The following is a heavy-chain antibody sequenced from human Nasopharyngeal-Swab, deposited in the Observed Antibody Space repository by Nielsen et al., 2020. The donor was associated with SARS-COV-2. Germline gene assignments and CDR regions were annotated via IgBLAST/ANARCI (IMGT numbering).Heavy chain of an antibody. J-gene: IGHJ4*02. CDR3: AKGTKGSGGNY. D-gene: IGHD6-25*01. Sequence: GESLKISCAASGFSFSSFWMHWVCQVPGEGLVWVSRIDTGGTRTDYAESVKGRFTISRDNAKNTLYLQMNSLRAEDTAVYYCAKGTKGSGGNYWGQGTLVTVSS. CDR1: GFSFSSFW. CDR2: IDTGGTRT. V-gene: IGHV3-74*01.